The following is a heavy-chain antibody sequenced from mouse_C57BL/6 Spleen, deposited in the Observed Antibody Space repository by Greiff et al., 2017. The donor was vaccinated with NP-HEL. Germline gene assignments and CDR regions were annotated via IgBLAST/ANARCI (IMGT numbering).Heavy chain of an antibody. CDR1: GYSFTDYN. CDR2: INPNYGTT. CDR3: ARGRSTVVATGDAMDY. Sequence: VQLQHSGPELVKPGASVKISCKASGYSFTDYNMNWVKQSNGKSLEWIGVINPNYGTTSYNQKFKGKATLTVDQSSSTAYMQLNSLTSEDSAVYYCARGRSTVVATGDAMDYWGQGTSVTVSS. V-gene: IGHV1-39*01. D-gene: IGHD1-1*01. J-gene: IGHJ4*01.